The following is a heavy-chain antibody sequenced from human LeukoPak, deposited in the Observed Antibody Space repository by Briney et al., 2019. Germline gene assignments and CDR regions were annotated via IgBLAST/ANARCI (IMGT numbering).Heavy chain of an antibody. V-gene: IGHV4-30-4*01. D-gene: IGHD3-10*01. CDR3: ATTKESPSYFDY. J-gene: IGHJ4*02. CDR2: IYYSGST. Sequence: SQTLSLTCIVSGGSISSGDYYWSRIRQPPGKGLEWIGYIYYSGSTYYNPSLKSRVTISVDTSKNQFSLKLSSVTAADTAVYYCATTKESPSYFDYWGQGTLVTVSS. CDR1: GGSISSGDYY.